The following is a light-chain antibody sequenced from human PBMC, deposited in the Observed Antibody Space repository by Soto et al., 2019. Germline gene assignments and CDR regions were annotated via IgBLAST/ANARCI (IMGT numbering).Light chain of an antibody. V-gene: IGKV3-15*01. J-gene: IGKJ1*01. CDR1: QSVSCG. Sequence: EIVMTQSPATLSVSPGDRATLSCRASQSVSCGLDWYQQEPGQAPRLLIYGASTRATGIPARFSRSGSGTEFTLTIGSLQAEDIAVYYCQQYNNWPWTFGQGTKVEIK. CDR2: GAS. CDR3: QQYNNWPWT.